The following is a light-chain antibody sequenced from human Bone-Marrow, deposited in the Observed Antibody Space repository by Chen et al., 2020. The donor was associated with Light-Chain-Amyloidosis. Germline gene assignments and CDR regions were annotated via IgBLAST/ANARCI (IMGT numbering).Light chain of an antibody. CDR1: DLPTKY. CDR2: RET. V-gene: IGLV3-25*03. Sequence: SYELTQPPSVSVSPGQTARINCSGDDLPTKYAYWYQQKPGQAPVLVIHRETERPSGISERFSGSSSGTTATLTISGVQAEDEADYHCQSADSSGTDEVIFGGGTKLTVL. J-gene: IGLJ2*01. CDR3: QSADSSGTDEVI.